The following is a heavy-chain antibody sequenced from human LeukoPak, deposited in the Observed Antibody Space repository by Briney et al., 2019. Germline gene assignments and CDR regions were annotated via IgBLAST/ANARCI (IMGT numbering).Heavy chain of an antibody. CDR3: ARSIVATRGIFDY. V-gene: IGHV4-59*08. J-gene: IGHJ4*02. CDR1: GGSISSYY. CDR2: IYYSGST. D-gene: IGHD5-12*01. Sequence: PSETLSLTCTVSGGSISSYYWSWIRQPPGKGLEWTGYIYYSGSTNYNPSPKSRVTISVDTSKNQFSLKLSSVTAADTAVYYCARSIVATRGIFDYWGQGTLVTVSS.